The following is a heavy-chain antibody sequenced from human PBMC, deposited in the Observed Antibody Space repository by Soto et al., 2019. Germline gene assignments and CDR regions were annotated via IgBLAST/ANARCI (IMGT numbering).Heavy chain of an antibody. CDR3: TTAPPPSYYDFWSGYFDPPDY. V-gene: IGHV3-15*07. D-gene: IGHD3-3*01. Sequence: GGSLRLSCAASGFTFSNAWMNWVRQAPGKGLEWVGRIKSKTDGGTTDYAAPVKGRFTISRDDSKNTLYLQMNSLKTEDTAVYYCTTAPPPSYYDFWSGYFDPPDYWGQGTLVTVSS. CDR1: GFTFSNAW. J-gene: IGHJ4*02. CDR2: IKSKTDGGTT.